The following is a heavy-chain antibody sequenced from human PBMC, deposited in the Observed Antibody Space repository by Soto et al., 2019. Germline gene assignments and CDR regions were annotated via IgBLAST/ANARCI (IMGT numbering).Heavy chain of an antibody. CDR2: ISSGASTT. J-gene: IGHJ4*02. V-gene: IGHV3-74*01. D-gene: IGHD6-19*01. CDR3: ARGPSGWFGYDY. CDR1: GFTFSSSW. Sequence: GGSLRLSCAASGFTFSSSWMHWVRQAPGKGLVWVSRISSGASTTNYADSVKGRFTISRDNAKNTLYLQMDSLTAEDTAVYYCARGPSGWFGYDYWGQGTLVTVSS.